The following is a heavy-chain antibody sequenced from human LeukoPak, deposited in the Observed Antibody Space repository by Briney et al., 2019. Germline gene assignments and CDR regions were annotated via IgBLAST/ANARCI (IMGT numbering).Heavy chain of an antibody. CDR3: ARLQLDCGGDCSSGLFDY. J-gene: IGHJ4*02. D-gene: IGHD2-21*02. CDR2: IWYDGSNK. Sequence: PGRSLRLSCAASGFTFSSYGMHWVRQAPGKGLEWVAVIWYDGSNKYYADSVKGRFTISRDNFKNTLYLQMNSLRAEDTAVYYCARLQLDCGGDCSSGLFDYWGQGTLVAVSS. V-gene: IGHV3-33*01. CDR1: GFTFSSYG.